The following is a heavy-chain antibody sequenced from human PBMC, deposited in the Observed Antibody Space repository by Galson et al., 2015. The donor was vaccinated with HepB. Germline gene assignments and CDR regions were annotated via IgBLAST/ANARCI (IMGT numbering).Heavy chain of an antibody. CDR2: ISGSGGST. Sequence: SLRLSCAASGFTFSSYAMSWVRQAPGKGLEWVSAISGSGGSTYYADSVRGRFTISRDNSKNTLYLQMNSLRAEDTAVYYCARAVGYYYYGMGVWGQGTTVTVSS. V-gene: IGHV3-23*01. CDR3: ARAVGYYYYGMGV. CDR1: GFTFSSYA. D-gene: IGHD3-16*01. J-gene: IGHJ6*02.